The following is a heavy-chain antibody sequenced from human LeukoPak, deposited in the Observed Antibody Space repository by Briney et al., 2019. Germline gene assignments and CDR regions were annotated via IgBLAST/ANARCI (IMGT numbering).Heavy chain of an antibody. V-gene: IGHV4-34*01. CDR1: GGSFSGYY. Sequence: SETLSLTCAVYGGSFSGYYWSWIRQPPGKGLEWIGEINHSGSTNYNPSLKSRVTISVDTSKNQFSLKLSSVTAADTAVYYCARGGGRDMFDPWGQGTLVTVSS. CDR2: INHSGST. J-gene: IGHJ5*02. D-gene: IGHD3-10*01. CDR3: ARGGGRDMFDP.